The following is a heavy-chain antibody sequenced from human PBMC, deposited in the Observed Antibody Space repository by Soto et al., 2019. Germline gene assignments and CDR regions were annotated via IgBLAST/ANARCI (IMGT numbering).Heavy chain of an antibody. CDR3: ATAPGYWASALLDY. Sequence: EVQLVESGGGLVKPGGSLRLSCAVSDFTFTNAWMNWVRQAPGKGLEWVARIKSHTDGGTTDYAAPLKGRFTISRDDSRNTLFLQMSSLKTEDTAVYFCATAPGYWASALLDYWGQGTLVTVSS. V-gene: IGHV3-15*07. CDR1: DFTFTNAW. CDR2: IKSHTDGGTT. J-gene: IGHJ4*02. D-gene: IGHD6-25*01.